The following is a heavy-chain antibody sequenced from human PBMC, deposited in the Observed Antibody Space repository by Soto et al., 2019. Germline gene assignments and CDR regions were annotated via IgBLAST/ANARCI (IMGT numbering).Heavy chain of an antibody. CDR2: IYYSGST. J-gene: IGHJ3*02. CDR3: AGYCSGGSCYSDAFDI. Sequence: SETLCLTCTVSGGSVSSGRYYCSGIRQPPGKGLEWIGYIYYSGSTNYNPSLKSRVTISVDTSKNQFSLKLSSVTAADTAVYYCAGYCSGGSCYSDAFDIWGQGTMVTVSS. V-gene: IGHV4-61*01. CDR1: GGSVSSGRYY. D-gene: IGHD2-15*01.